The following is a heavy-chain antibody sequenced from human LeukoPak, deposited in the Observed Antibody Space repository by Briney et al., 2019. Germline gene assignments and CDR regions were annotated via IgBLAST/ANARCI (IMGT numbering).Heavy chain of an antibody. CDR1: GFNFSNNL. CDR2: SSFDGSKK. J-gene: IGHJ4*02. V-gene: IGHV3-30*04. Sequence: PGRSLRLSCAASGFNFSNNLLHWVRQAPGKGLEWVAFSSFDGSKKYYADSVKGRFTISRDNSKNTLYLQMNSLRSEDTAAYYCARVGNRSGWHHAFGYFDSWGQG. D-gene: IGHD6-19*01. CDR3: ARVGNRSGWHHAFGYFDS.